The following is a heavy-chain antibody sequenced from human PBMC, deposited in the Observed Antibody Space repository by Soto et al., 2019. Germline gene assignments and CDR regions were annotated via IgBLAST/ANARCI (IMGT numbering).Heavy chain of an antibody. V-gene: IGHV3-33*01. CDR2: IWYDGSNK. Sequence: QVQLVESGGGVAQPGRSLRLSCTVSGFTFRGHAMHWVRQAPGKGLEWVTQIWYDGSNKYYAESVKGRFTISRDNSKNTLYLQMNSLRVEDTAVYYCARDGQGLAPYALDVWGQGTSVTVSS. CDR1: GFTFRGHA. J-gene: IGHJ6*02. D-gene: IGHD6-19*01. CDR3: ARDGQGLAPYALDV.